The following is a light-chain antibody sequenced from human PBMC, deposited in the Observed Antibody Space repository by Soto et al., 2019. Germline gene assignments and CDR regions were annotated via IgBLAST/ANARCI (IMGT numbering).Light chain of an antibody. J-gene: IGLJ3*02. CDR3: SSFTSSNTWV. V-gene: IGLV2-18*02. CDR2: EVS. Sequence: QSALTQPPSVPGSPGQSVTISCTGTSSDVGSYNRVSWYQQPPGTAPKLMIYEVSNRPSGVPDRFFGSKSGNTASLTISGLQAEDEADYYCSSFTSSNTWVFGGGTKLTVL. CDR1: SSDVGSYNR.